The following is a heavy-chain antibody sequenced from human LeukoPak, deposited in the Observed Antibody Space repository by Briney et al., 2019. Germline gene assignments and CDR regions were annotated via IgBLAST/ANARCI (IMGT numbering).Heavy chain of an antibody. J-gene: IGHJ6*03. CDR3: ARDGYGNPYYYYYYMDV. V-gene: IGHV4-39*02. CDR2: IYYSGST. CDR1: GGSISSSSYY. D-gene: IGHD5-18*01. Sequence: SETLSLTCTVSGGSISSSSYYWGWIRQPPGKGLEWIGSIYYSGSTYYNPSLKSRVTISVDTSKNQFSLKLSSVTAADTAVYYCARDGYGNPYYYYYYMDVWGKGTTVTVSS.